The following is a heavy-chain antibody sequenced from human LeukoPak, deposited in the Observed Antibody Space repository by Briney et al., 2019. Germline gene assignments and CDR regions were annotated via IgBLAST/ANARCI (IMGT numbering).Heavy chain of an antibody. Sequence: ASVKVSCKPSGYIFTTYNLHWVRQAPGQGLEWMGWIGTSTGDTDYARNLRGRVTMSTDASTGTAYMELRRLRSDDTAVYYCARSHNVYFDYWGQGTLLTVTT. CDR3: ARSHNVYFDY. CDR2: IGTSTGDT. V-gene: IGHV1-18*04. J-gene: IGHJ4*02. D-gene: IGHD5-24*01. CDR1: GYIFTTYN.